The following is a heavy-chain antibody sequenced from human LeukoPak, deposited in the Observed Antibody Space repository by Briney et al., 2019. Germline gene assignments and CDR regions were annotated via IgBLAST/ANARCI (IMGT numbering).Heavy chain of an antibody. V-gene: IGHV4-34*01. CDR1: GVSFDDYY. D-gene: IGHD2-21*02. J-gene: IGHJ4*02. Sequence: SETLSLTCAVSGVSFDDYYWSWVRQTPGKGLEWIGEINHSGYTNDSPSLKSRVTLSIDTSRKQFSLNLRSVTVADTGIYYCTRMTAGDDYWGQGTLVTVSS. CDR2: INHSGYT. CDR3: TRMTAGDDY.